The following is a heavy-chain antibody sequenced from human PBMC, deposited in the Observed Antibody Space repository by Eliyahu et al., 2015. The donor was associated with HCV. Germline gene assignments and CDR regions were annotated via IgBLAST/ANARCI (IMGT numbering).Heavy chain of an antibody. J-gene: IGHJ4*02. D-gene: IGHD6-13*01. CDR3: ARESSSSPEQPLEFDY. Sequence: QLQLQESGPGLVKPSETLSLTCXVSGGSISSSSYYWGWIRQPPGKGLEWIGSIYYSGSTYYNPSLKSRVTISVDTSKNQFSLKLSSVTAADTAVYYCARESSSSPEQPLEFDYWGQGTLVTVSS. CDR2: IYYSGST. V-gene: IGHV4-39*07. CDR1: GGSISSSSYY.